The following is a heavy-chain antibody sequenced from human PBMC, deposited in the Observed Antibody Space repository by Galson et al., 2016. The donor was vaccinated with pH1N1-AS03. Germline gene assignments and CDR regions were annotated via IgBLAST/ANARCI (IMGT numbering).Heavy chain of an antibody. D-gene: IGHD3-22*01. J-gene: IGHJ4*02. Sequence: QSGAEVKKPGESLRNSCKGSGFNFTSHWISWVRQMPGKGLEWMGRIDPSDSYTNYSPSFKGHVTISGDKSINTAYLQWSSLKASDTAMYYCARLNYYDSSAYSGVNYWGQGTLVTVSS. CDR2: IDPSDSYT. CDR3: ARLNYYDSSAYSGVNY. V-gene: IGHV5-10-1*01. CDR1: GFNFTSHW.